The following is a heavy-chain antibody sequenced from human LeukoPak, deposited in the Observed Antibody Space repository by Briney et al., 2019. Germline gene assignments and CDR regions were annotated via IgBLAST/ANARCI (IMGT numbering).Heavy chain of an antibody. CDR2: ISYDGSNK. D-gene: IGHD3-3*01. CDR1: GFTFSSYA. V-gene: IGHV3-30-3*01. J-gene: IGHJ3*02. CDR3: AKSALPPFWSGYYQGPDAFDI. Sequence: PGRSLRLSCAASGFTFSSYAMHWVRQAPGKGLEWVAVISYDGSNKYYADSVKGRFTISRDNSKNTLYLQMNSLRAEDTAVYYCAKSALPPFWSGYYQGPDAFDIWGQGTMVTVSS.